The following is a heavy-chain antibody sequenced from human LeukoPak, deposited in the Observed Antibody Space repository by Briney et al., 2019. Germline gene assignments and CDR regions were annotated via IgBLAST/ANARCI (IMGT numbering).Heavy chain of an antibody. CDR3: AKGSSSSWTNFDY. J-gene: IGHJ4*02. V-gene: IGHV3-30*02. Sequence: PGGSLRLSCAASGFTLSSFGMHWVRQTPGKGLEWVAFIRYDGNSKYNADSVKGRFTISRDNSKNTLYLQMNSLRPEDTAVYYCAKGSSSSWTNFDYWGQGTLATVSS. CDR1: GFTLSSFG. D-gene: IGHD6-13*01. CDR2: IRYDGNSK.